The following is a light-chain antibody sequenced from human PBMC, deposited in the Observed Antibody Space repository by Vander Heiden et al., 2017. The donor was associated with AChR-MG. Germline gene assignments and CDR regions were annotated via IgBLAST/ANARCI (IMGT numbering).Light chain of an antibody. Sequence: QAVVTQEPSLTVSPGGTVSPTGASSAGAVTSGHYPYWFQQKPGQAPRTPMYDTSNTHSWTPARCSGSPLGGKAALTLSGAQPEDEAEYYCLLSYSGAPYVVFGGGTKLTVL. J-gene: IGLJ2*01. V-gene: IGLV7-46*01. CDR1: AGAVTSGHY. CDR3: LLSYSGAPYVV. CDR2: DTS.